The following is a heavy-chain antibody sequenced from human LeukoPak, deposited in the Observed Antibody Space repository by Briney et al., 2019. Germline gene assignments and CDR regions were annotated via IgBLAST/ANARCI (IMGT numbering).Heavy chain of an antibody. CDR3: ARVIGSCSGGSCYYYYYGMDV. V-gene: IGHV3-21*01. D-gene: IGHD2-15*01. J-gene: IGHJ6*02. Sequence: GGSLRLSCAASGFTFSSYSMNWVRQAPGKGLEWVSSISSSSSYIYYADSVKSRFTISRDNAKNSLYLQMNSLRAEDTAVYYCARVIGSCSGGSCYYYYYGMDVWGQGTTVTVSS. CDR2: ISSSSSYI. CDR1: GFTFSSYS.